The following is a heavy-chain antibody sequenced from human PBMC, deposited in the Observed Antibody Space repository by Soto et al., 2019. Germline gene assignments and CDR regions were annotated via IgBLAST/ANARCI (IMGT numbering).Heavy chain of an antibody. CDR2: ISGSGGST. D-gene: IGHD3-22*01. Sequence: GGSLRLSCAASGFTFSSYAMSWVRQAPGKGLEWVSAISGSGGSTYYADSVKGRFTISRDNSKNTLYLQMNSLRAEDTAVYYCAKDRITMIVVVIVGMDVWGQGTTVTVSS. J-gene: IGHJ6*02. CDR3: AKDRITMIVVVIVGMDV. V-gene: IGHV3-23*01. CDR1: GFTFSSYA.